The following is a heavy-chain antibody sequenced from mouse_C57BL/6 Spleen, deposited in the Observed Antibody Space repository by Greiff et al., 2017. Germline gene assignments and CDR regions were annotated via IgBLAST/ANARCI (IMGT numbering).Heavy chain of an antibody. CDR1: GYSFTGSY. CDR3: AENYYGSSPSWYFEV. CDR2: INPSTGGT. Sequence: EVQLQESGPELVTPGASVQISCTASGYSFTGSYMNWVKQSPEKSLEWIGEINPSTGGTTYTQQFTAKATLTVDKSSSTAYMQLKSLTSEDSAVYYCAENYYGSSPSWYFEVWGTGTTVTVCS. D-gene: IGHD1-1*01. V-gene: IGHV1-42*01. J-gene: IGHJ1*03.